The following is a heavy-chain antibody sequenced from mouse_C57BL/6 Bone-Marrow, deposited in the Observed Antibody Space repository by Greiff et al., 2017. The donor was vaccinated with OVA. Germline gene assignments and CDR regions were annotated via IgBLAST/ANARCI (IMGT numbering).Heavy chain of an antibody. CDR3: ARYGYYGYDGFAY. CDR1: GYTFTSYW. CDR2: IDPSDSYT. D-gene: IGHD2-2*01. V-gene: IGHV1-69*01. J-gene: IGHJ3*01. Sequence: VQLQESGAELVMPGASVKLSCKASGYTFTSYWMHWVKQRPGQGLEWIGEIDPSDSYTNYNQKFKGKSTLTVDKSSSTAYMQLSSLTSEDSAVYYCARYGYYGYDGFAYWGQGTLVTVSA.